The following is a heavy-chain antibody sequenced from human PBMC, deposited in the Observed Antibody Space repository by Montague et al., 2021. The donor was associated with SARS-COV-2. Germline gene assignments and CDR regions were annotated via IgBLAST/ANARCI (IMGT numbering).Heavy chain of an antibody. V-gene: IGHV4-59*11. CDR3: SRAVSVRRAVNWFDP. Sequence: SETLSLTRTVSGGSMSDHYWAWIRQPPGKGLEWLAYIYYSGGINSNASLKSRVTMSVDTSKNQFSLKLTSVTAADTAVYYCSRAVSVRRAVNWFDPWGQGTLVTVYS. J-gene: IGHJ5*02. CDR2: IYYSGGI. D-gene: IGHD3-10*01. CDR1: GGSMSDHY.